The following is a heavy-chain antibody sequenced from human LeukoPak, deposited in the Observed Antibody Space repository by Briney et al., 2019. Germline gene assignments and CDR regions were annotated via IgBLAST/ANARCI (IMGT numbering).Heavy chain of an antibody. Sequence: PSETLSLTCTVSGGSISSYYWSWIRQPPGKGLEWIGYIYTSGSTNYNPSLKSRVTISVDTSKNQFSLKLSSVTAADTAVYYCAANYYYYMDVWGKGTTVNVSS. CDR3: AANYYYYMDV. CDR2: IYTSGST. J-gene: IGHJ6*03. V-gene: IGHV4-4*09. CDR1: GGSISSYY.